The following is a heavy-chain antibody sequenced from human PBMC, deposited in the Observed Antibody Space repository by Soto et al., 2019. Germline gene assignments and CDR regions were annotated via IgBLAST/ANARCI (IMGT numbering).Heavy chain of an antibody. V-gene: IGHV1-2*02. J-gene: IGHJ6*02. CDR3: ASFSSSGYIYDYGMDV. Sequence: XSVKVSWKASGYTFTCYYMHWVRQAPGQGLEWMGWINPNSGGTNYAQKSQGRVTMTRDTAISTSYMELSRLGSDDTGVYYRASFSSSGYIYDYGMDVWGQGATVTVSS. CDR2: INPNSGGT. CDR1: GYTFTCYY. D-gene: IGHD3-22*01.